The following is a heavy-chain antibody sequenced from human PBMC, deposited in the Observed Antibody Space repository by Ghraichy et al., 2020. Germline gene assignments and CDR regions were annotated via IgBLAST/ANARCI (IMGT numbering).Heavy chain of an antibody. Sequence: GSLRLSCAASGFTFSNYAMGWVRQAPGEGLQWVSAISGEAANTNYADSVKGRFTISRDNPKNTLYLQMNSLRAEDTAVYFCAKGRYCGGDCYTLFDYWGQGTLVTVSS. D-gene: IGHD2-21*02. CDR3: AKGRYCGGDCYTLFDY. CDR2: ISGEAANT. V-gene: IGHV3-23*01. CDR1: GFTFSNYA. J-gene: IGHJ4*02.